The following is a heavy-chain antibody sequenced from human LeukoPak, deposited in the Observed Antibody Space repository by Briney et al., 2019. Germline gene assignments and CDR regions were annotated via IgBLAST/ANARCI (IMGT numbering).Heavy chain of an antibody. J-gene: IGHJ5*02. CDR2: IYTAESA. V-gene: IGHV4-4*07. CDR1: VVSISSYY. Sequence: SETLSLTCTVSVVSISSYYWSWIRQPAGKALEWIGRIYTAESATYNPSRKSPVTMAVDTSKNQFSLILSSVTAADVAVYYCAVETTVWGGFDPWGQGTLVTVSS. CDR3: AVETTVWGGFDP. D-gene: IGHD4-17*01.